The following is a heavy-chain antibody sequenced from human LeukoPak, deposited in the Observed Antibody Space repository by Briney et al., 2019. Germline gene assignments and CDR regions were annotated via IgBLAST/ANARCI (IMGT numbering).Heavy chain of an antibody. CDR3: AKDRKYYDSSGYYDDY. D-gene: IGHD3-22*01. V-gene: IGHV3-66*01. CDR2: IYSGGST. CDR1: GFTVSSNY. Sequence: GGSLRLSCAASGFTVSSNYMSWVRQAPGKGLEWVSVIYSGGSTYYADSVKGRFTISRDNSKNTLYLQMNSLRAEDTAVYYCAKDRKYYDSSGYYDDYWGQGTLVTVSS. J-gene: IGHJ4*02.